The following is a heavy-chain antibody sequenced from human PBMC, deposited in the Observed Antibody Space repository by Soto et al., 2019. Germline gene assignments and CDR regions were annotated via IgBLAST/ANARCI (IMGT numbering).Heavy chain of an antibody. CDR2: IITLFGTA. D-gene: IGHD4-17*01. CDR1: GGTFSSHS. V-gene: IGHV1-69*13. Sequence: SVKVSCKASGGTFSSHSINWVRQAPGQGLEWMGGIITLFGTANYAQNFQGRVTITEDQSTSTAYMELNSLRSDDTAVYYCAREVGYGDFSAALLDWGQGTLVTVSS. J-gene: IGHJ4*02. CDR3: AREVGYGDFSAALLD.